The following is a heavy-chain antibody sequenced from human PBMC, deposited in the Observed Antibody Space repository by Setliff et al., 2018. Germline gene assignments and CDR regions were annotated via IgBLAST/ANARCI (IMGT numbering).Heavy chain of an antibody. V-gene: IGHV1-46*01. J-gene: IGHJ6*03. CDR3: ARGGHIRYDYYYMDV. CDR2: MNPGRGSR. D-gene: IGHD5-18*01. Sequence: GASVKVSCKTSGYIFTNYYVHWVRQAPGQGLEWMGVMNPGRGSRNYAQRFQGRVTMTSDTSTSTVYMELGSLRSEDTALYYCARGGHIRYDYYYMDVWGKGTTVTV. CDR1: GYIFTNYY.